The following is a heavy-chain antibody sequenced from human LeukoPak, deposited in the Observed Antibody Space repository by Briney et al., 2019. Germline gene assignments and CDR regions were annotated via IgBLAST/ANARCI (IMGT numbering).Heavy chain of an antibody. CDR1: GFTLSSYE. D-gene: IGHD2-21*02. V-gene: IGHV3-23*01. Sequence: GGSLRLSCTASGFTLSSYEMSWIRQPPGKGLEWVSSIDYSGGSTYYADSVKGRFTISRDNSKNTLYLQMNSLRAEDTAVYYCARDVTATMYYFDYWGQGTLVTVSS. CDR3: ARDVTATMYYFDY. CDR2: IDYSGGST. J-gene: IGHJ4*02.